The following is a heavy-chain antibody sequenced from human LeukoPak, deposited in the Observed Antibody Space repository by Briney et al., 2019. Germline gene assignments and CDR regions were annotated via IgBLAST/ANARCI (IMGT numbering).Heavy chain of an antibody. V-gene: IGHV4-38-2*02. CDR3: ARRPRAGWFDP. CDR2: LSHSGST. J-gene: IGHJ5*02. CDR1: AYSISSGYY. Sequence: PSETLSLTCTVSAYSISSGYYWGWIRQPPGKGLEWIGSLSHSGSTYYNPSLKSRVTISVDTSKNQFSLRLRSVTAADTAVYYCARRPRAGWFDPWGQGTLVTVSS.